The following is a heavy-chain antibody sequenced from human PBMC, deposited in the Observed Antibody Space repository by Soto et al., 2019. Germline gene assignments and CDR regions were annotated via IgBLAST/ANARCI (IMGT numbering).Heavy chain of an antibody. J-gene: IGHJ3*02. D-gene: IGHD6-6*01. V-gene: IGHV4-39*01. CDR1: GGSISSSSYY. CDR3: ARHRHDAFDI. Sequence: SETLSLTCTVSGGSISSSSYYWGWIRQPPGKGLEWIGSIYYSGSTYYNPSLKSRVTISVDTSKNQFSLKLSSVTAADTAVYYCARHRHDAFDIWGQGTRVTVSS. CDR2: IYYSGST.